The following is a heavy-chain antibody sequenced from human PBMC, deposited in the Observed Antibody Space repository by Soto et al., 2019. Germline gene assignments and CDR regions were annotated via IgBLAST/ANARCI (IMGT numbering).Heavy chain of an antibody. V-gene: IGHV4-4*02. CDR2: IYHSGST. Sequence: SETLSLTCAVSGCSISSSNWWSWVRQPPGKGLEWIGEIYHSGSTNYNPSLKSRVTISVDKSKNQFSLKLSSVTAADTAVYYCARDRGIAAAGLYYYYYGMDVWGQGTTVTVSS. CDR1: GCSISSSNW. J-gene: IGHJ6*02. D-gene: IGHD6-13*01. CDR3: ARDRGIAAAGLYYYYYGMDV.